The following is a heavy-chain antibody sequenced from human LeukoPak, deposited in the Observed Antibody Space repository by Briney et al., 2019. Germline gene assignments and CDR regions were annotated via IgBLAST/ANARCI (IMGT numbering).Heavy chain of an antibody. J-gene: IGHJ6*03. CDR3: ARVTTMVRAVSRRPYYMDV. CDR1: GGSFSGYY. CDR2: INHSGST. Sequence: KPSETLSLTCAVYGGSFSGYYWSWIRQPPGKGLEWIGEINHSGSTNYNPSLKSRVTISVDTSKNQFSLKLSSVTAADTAVYYCARVTTMVRAVSRRPYYMDVWGKGPTVTVSS. V-gene: IGHV4-34*01. D-gene: IGHD3-10*01.